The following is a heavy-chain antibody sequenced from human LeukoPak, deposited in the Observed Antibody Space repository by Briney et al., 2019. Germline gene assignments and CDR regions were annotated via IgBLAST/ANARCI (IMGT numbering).Heavy chain of an antibody. CDR2: IYYSGST. Sequence: SETLSLTCAVYGGPFSGYYWSWIRQPPGKGLEWIGYIYYSGSTNYNPSLKSRVTISVDTSKNQFSLKLSSVTAADTAVYYCARNYYGSGSYGYWGQGTLVTVSS. V-gene: IGHV4-59*01. D-gene: IGHD3-10*01. J-gene: IGHJ4*02. CDR1: GGPFSGYY. CDR3: ARNYYGSGSYGY.